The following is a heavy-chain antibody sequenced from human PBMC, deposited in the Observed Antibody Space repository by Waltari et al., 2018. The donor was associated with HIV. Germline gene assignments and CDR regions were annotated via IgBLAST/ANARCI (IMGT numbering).Heavy chain of an antibody. D-gene: IGHD3-10*01. CDR1: GLPVRGNY. CDR3: AARDRIISAFDS. CDR2: IYIDETT. V-gene: IGHV3-66*02. Sequence: EVRLVQSGGGFGQPGGSVRLSCVSSGLPVRGNYIGCVRQDPGTGMELVSLIYIDETTYDADSAKGPLSISRDTSKNTMSLDMTILRSEETAVYYCAARDRIISAFDSWGQGSMVPVSS. J-gene: IGHJ3*02.